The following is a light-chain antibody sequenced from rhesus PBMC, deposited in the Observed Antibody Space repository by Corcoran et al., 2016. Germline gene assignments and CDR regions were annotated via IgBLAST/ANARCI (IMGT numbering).Light chain of an antibody. V-gene: IGKV1-37*01. J-gene: IGKJ4*01. Sequence: DIQMTQSPASLSASVGDTVTITCRASQDISSYLAWYQQKPGKAPKPLIYYASNVESGVPSRFSGGGTGTEFTLTISSLQPEDFATYYCQQYNSAPLTFGGGTKVEIK. CDR2: YAS. CDR1: QDISSY. CDR3: QQYNSAPLT.